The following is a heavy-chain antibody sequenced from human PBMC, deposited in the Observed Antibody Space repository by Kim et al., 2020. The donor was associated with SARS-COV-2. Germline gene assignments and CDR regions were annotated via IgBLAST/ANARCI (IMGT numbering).Heavy chain of an antibody. CDR3: ARVPDEWLLFDY. Sequence: GGSLRLSCAASGFTFSSYSMNWVRQAPGKGLEWFSSISSSSSYIYYADSVKGRFTISRDNAKNSLYLQMNSLRAEDTAVYYCARVPDEWLLFDYWGQGTLVTVSS. CDR2: ISSSSSYI. CDR1: GFTFSSYS. V-gene: IGHV3-21*01. D-gene: IGHD3-9*01. J-gene: IGHJ4*02.